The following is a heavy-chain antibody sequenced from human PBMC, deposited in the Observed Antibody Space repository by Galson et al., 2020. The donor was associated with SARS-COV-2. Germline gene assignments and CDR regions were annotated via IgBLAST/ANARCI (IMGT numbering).Heavy chain of an antibody. CDR3: AREDDSSGGFDY. CDR1: GFTFSNYW. V-gene: IGHV3-7*03. D-gene: IGHD3-22*01. Sequence: GGSLRLSCAASGFTFSNYWMSWVRQAPGKGLEWVATTHQDGSEMYFSDSMRGRVILSRDNARNSMSLQLKSLRVDDTAVYYCAREDDSSGGFDYWGPGTLVTVSP. CDR2: THQDGSEM. J-gene: IGHJ4*02.